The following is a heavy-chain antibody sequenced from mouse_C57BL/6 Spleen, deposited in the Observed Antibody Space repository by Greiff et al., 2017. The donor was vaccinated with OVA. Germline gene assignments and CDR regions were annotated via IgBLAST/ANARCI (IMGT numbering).Heavy chain of an antibody. V-gene: IGHV3-6*01. CDR3: ASYYGSSPYYFDY. CDR2: ISYDGSN. J-gene: IGHJ2*01. Sequence: EVKLQESGPGLVKPSQSLSLTCSVTGYSITSGYYWNWIRQFPGNKLEWMGYISYDGSNNYNPSLKNRISITRDTSKNQFFLKLNSVTTEDTATYYCASYYGSSPYYFDYWGQGTTLTVSS. CDR1: GYSITSGYY. D-gene: IGHD1-1*01.